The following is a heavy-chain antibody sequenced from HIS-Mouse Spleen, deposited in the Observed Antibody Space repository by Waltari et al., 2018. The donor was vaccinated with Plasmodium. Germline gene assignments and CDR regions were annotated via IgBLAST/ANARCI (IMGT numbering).Heavy chain of an antibody. CDR2: ISYDGSNK. V-gene: IGHV3-30*18. CDR1: GFTFSSYG. Sequence: QVQLVESGGGVVQPGRSLRLSCAASGFTFSSYGMHWFRQAPGKGLEGGEVISYDGSNKYYADSVKGRFTNSRDNSKNTLYLQMNSLRAEDTAVYYCAKDRRSSSWYVDYWGQGTLVTVSS. CDR3: AKDRRSSSWYVDY. J-gene: IGHJ4*02. D-gene: IGHD6-13*01.